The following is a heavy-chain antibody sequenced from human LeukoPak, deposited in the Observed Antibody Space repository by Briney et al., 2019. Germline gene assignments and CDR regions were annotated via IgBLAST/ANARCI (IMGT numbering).Heavy chain of an antibody. CDR3: AKDKGYSSSSSFDY. J-gene: IGHJ4*02. CDR2: ISGSGGVT. D-gene: IGHD6-6*01. CDR1: GFTFSTYA. V-gene: IGHV3-23*01. Sequence: GGSLRLSCAASGFTFSTYAMSWVRQAPGKGLEWVSAISGSGGVTYYADSVKGRFTISRDNSKNSLYLQMNGLRAEDTAVYYCAKDKGYSSSSSFDYWGQGTLVTVSS.